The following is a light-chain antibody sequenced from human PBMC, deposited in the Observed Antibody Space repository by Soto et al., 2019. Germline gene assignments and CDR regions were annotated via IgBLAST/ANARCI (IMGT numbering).Light chain of an antibody. J-gene: IGKJ4*01. CDR3: QPRSNWPPKLT. V-gene: IGKV3-11*01. CDR1: QSVSSY. Sequence: EIVLTKSPATLSLSPGERATLSCRASQSVSSYLAWYQQKPGQAPRLLIYDASNRATGRPARFSGSGSGTDFTLTISSREPEAFAVYYCQPRSNWPPKLTFGGGTKVEIK. CDR2: DAS.